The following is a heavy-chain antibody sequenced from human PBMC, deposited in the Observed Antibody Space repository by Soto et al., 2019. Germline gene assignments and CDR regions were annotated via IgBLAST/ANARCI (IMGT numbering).Heavy chain of an antibody. CDR2: IYSGGST. Sequence: GGSLRLSCAASGFTVSSNYMSWVRQAPGKGLEWVSVIYSGGSTYYADSVKGRFIISRDDSKNTLFLQMNSLRAEDTALYYCANDRPRRTSGYFFYYWGHGT. J-gene: IGHJ4*01. CDR1: GFTVSSNY. V-gene: IGHV3-66*01. D-gene: IGHD1-1*01. CDR3: ANDRPRRTSGYFFYY.